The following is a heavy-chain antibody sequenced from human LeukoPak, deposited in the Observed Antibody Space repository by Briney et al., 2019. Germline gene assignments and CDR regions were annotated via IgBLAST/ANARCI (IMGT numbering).Heavy chain of an antibody. J-gene: IGHJ4*01. CDR1: GFTFYDYA. CDR3: AKAASDSYYGSGSYYNLGWYFDY. CDR2: PSWNSGSI. D-gene: IGHD3-10*01. V-gene: IGHV3-9*01. Sequence: GGSLRLSCAASGFTFYDYAMHWVRQAPGKGLVWVSGPSWNSGSIGYADFVKGRFTISRDNATNSLYLQMNSLRAEDTAVYYCAKAASDSYYGSGSYYNLGWYFDYWGQGTLVTVSS.